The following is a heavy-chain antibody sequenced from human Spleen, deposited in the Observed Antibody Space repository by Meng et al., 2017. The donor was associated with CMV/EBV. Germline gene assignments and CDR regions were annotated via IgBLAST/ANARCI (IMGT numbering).Heavy chain of an antibody. Sequence: GESLKISCKGSGYSFTDYWTGWVRQMPGKGLEWMAIIYPHDSDTTYNPSFQGQVTISADKSIRTAYLQWSGLKASDTAIYYCARRGMMTTRGYWFDPWGQGTLVTVSS. CDR3: ARRGMMTTRGYWFDP. CDR2: IYPHDSDT. V-gene: IGHV5-51*01. D-gene: IGHD4-17*01. CDR1: GYSFTDYW. J-gene: IGHJ5*02.